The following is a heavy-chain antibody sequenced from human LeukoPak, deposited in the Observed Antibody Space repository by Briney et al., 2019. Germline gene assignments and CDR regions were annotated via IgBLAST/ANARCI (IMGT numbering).Heavy chain of an antibody. D-gene: IGHD2-2*01. CDR1: GGSISSGDYY. CDR3: AREPAAMGFDY. Sequence: SETLSLTCNVSGGSISSGDYYWSWIRQPPGKGLEWIGYIYYSGSPYYNPSLKSRVTISVDMSKNQFSLKLSSVTAADTAVYYCAREPAAMGFDYWGLGTLVTVSS. CDR2: IYYSGSP. J-gene: IGHJ4*02. V-gene: IGHV4-30-4*01.